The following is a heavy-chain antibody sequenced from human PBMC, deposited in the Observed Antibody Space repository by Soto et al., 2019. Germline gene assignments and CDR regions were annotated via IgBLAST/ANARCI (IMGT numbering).Heavy chain of an antibody. CDR1: GGTFSSYA. J-gene: IGHJ3*02. Sequence: SSVKVSCKASGGTFSSYAISWVRQAPGQGLEWMGGIIPIFGTANYAQKFQGRVTITADESTSTAYMELSSLRSEDTAVYYCASASTGIAVADDHDAFAIWGQGTMVIVSS. CDR3: ASASTGIAVADDHDAFAI. V-gene: IGHV1-69*13. CDR2: IIPIFGTA. D-gene: IGHD6-19*01.